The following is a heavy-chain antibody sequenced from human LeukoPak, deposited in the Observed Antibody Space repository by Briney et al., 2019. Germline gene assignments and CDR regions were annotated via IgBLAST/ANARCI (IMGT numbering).Heavy chain of an antibody. CDR2: IWSDGSNR. CDR1: GFTFSHYG. CDR3: AKDAQRGFDYSNSLEN. V-gene: IGHV3-33*06. J-gene: IGHJ4*02. D-gene: IGHD4-11*01. Sequence: GGSLRLSCATSGFTFSHYGMHWVRQAPGKGPEWVAVIWSDGSNRFYADSVKGRFTMSRDDSRDTVYLQMDRLTAEDTAVYYCAKDAQRGFDYSNSLENWGQGTLVIVSS.